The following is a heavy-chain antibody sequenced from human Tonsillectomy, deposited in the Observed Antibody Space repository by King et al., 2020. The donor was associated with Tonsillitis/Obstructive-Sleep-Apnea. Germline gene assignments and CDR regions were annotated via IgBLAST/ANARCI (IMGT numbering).Heavy chain of an antibody. D-gene: IGHD3-16*01. CDR1: GYTFTSYS. V-gene: IGHV7-4-1*02. CDR2: INTNTGIP. J-gene: IGHJ3*01. CDR3: ARFGPDAFDF. Sequence: VQLVESGSELKKPGASVKVSCKASGYTFTSYSINWVRQAPGQGLEWMGLINTNTGIPTFARAFTGHFVFSLDTSVTTAYLQISGLKAVDTAVYYCARFGPDAFDFWGQGTMVTVSS.